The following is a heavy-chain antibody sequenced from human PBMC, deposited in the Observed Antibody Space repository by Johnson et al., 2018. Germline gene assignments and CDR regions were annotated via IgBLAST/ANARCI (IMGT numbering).Heavy chain of an antibody. CDR2: IWYDGSNK. CDR1: GFTFSSYG. D-gene: IGHD3-3*01. Sequence: QVQLVESGGGVVQPGRSLRLSCAASGFTFSSYGMHWVRQAPGKGLEWVAVIWYDGSNKYYADSVKGRFTISRDNSKNTLYLQMNSMRAEDTAVYYCARDREPSAAYYTKAYSYYYRDVWGKGTTVTVSS. J-gene: IGHJ6*03. V-gene: IGHV3-33*01. CDR3: ARDREPSAAYYTKAYSYYYRDV.